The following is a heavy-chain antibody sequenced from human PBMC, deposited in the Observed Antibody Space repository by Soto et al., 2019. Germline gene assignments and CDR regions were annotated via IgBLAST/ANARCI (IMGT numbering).Heavy chain of an antibody. CDR3: AHRLGYDYSNYGRGTGFDWFDP. J-gene: IGHJ5*02. CDR1: GFSLSTSGVG. V-gene: IGHV2-5*02. Sequence: SGPTLVKPTQTLTLTCTFSGFSLSTSGVGVGWIRQPPGKALEWLALIYWDDDKRYSPSLKSRLTITKETSKNQVVLTMTNMDPVDTATYYCAHRLGYDYSNYGRGTGFDWFDPWGQGTRVTVAS. D-gene: IGHD4-4*01. CDR2: IYWDDDK.